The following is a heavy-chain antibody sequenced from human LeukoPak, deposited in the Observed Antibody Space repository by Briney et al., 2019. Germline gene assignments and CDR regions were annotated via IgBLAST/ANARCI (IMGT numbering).Heavy chain of an antibody. J-gene: IGHJ4*02. CDR1: GGSISSGRYY. V-gene: IGHV4-61*02. CDR3: ARDSTEYCSSTSCSGVDY. CDR2: IYTSVGT. Sequence: PSETLSLTCTVPGGSISSGRYYWSWIRQPAGKGLEWIGCIYTSVGTNYNPSFKSRVTISVDTSKNQFTLKLNSVTAADTAVYYCARDSTEYCSSTSCSGVDYWGQGTLVTVSS. D-gene: IGHD2-2*01.